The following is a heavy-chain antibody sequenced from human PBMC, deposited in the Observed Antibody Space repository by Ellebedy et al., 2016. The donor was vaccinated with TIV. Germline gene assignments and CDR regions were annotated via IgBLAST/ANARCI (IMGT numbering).Heavy chain of an antibody. V-gene: IGHV1-8*01. CDR2: MNPNSGNT. Sequence: ASVKVSXKASGYIFTNYDISWVRQATGQGLERMGWMNPNSGNTGSAQKFQGRVTMTRDTSIGTAYMELSSLRSEDTAVYYCARAPRGTWYFDFWGQGTLVTVSP. CDR3: ARAPRGTWYFDF. D-gene: IGHD1-14*01. J-gene: IGHJ4*02. CDR1: GYIFTNYD.